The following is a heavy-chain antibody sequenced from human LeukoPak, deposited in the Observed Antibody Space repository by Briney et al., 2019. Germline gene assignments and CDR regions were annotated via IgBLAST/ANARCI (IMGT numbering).Heavy chain of an antibody. V-gene: IGHV1-2*02. D-gene: IGHD5-12*01. CDR2: INPNSGGT. Sequence: GASVKVSCKASGYTFTGYYMRWVRQAPGQGLEWMGWINPNSGGTNYAQKFQGRVTMTRDTSISTAYMELCSLRSEDTAVYYCARVLVATPDYWGQGTLVTVSS. CDR3: ARVLVATPDY. CDR1: GYTFTGYY. J-gene: IGHJ4*02.